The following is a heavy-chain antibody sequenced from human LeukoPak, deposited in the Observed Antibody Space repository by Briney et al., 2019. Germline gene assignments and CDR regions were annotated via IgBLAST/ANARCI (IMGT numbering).Heavy chain of an antibody. D-gene: IGHD1-20*01. Sequence: ASVKVSCKASGGTFSSYAISWVRQAPGQGLEWMGWISAYNGNTNYAQKLQGRVTMTTDTSTSTAYMELRSLRSDDTAVYYCARVYNWNDVDNFLEPNWFDPWGQGTLVTVSS. V-gene: IGHV1-18*01. J-gene: IGHJ5*02. CDR3: ARVYNWNDVDNFLEPNWFDP. CDR1: GGTFSSYA. CDR2: ISAYNGNT.